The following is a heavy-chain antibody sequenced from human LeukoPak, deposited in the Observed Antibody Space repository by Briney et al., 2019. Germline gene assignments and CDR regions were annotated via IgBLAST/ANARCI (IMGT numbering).Heavy chain of an antibody. J-gene: IGHJ4*02. Sequence: GGSLRLSCAASGFTFRNYGMQWVRQTPGKGLEWVTLISYDGSDKYYADSVKGRFSISRDNSKNTLYLQMNSLRAEDTAVYYCASLRTGSGTFYNDYWGQGTLVTVSS. CDR3: ASLRTGSGTFYNDY. D-gene: IGHD3-10*01. CDR2: ISYDGSDK. V-gene: IGHV3-30*03. CDR1: GFTFRNYG.